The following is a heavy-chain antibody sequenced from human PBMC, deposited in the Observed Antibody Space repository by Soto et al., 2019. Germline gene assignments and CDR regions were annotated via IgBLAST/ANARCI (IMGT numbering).Heavy chain of an antibody. D-gene: IGHD3-9*01. J-gene: IGHJ4*02. Sequence: PSETLSHTCAVYGGSFSGYYWSWIRQPPGKGLEWIGEINHSGSTNYNPSLKSRVTISVDTSKNQFSLKLSSVTAADTAVYYCASLDILTGYYSDYWGQGTLVTVSS. CDR3: ASLDILTGYYSDY. CDR1: GGSFSGYY. V-gene: IGHV4-34*01. CDR2: INHSGST.